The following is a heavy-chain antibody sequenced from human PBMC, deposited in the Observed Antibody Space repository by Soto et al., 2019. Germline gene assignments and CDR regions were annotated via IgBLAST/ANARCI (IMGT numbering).Heavy chain of an antibody. J-gene: IGHJ1*01. CDR2: IIPIFGTT. Sequence: QAQLMQSGAEVKKPGSSVKVSCKASGGTFSGYAISWVRQAPGQGLEGMGGIIPIFGTTDYGQKFQGRMTIAAGESTGTAYMALRGLRSEDTAVYYCARVPSSVTGATSSEDFQQWGQGTLVSVSS. D-gene: IGHD1-1*01. V-gene: IGHV1-69*01. CDR1: GGTFSGYA. CDR3: ARVPSSVTGATSSEDFQQ.